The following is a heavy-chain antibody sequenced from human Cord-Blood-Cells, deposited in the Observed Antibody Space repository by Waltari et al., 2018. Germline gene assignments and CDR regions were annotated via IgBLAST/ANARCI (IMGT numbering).Heavy chain of an antibody. CDR2: IRGSGGST. J-gene: IGHJ4*02. V-gene: IGHV3-23*01. Sequence: EVQLLESGGGLVQPGGSLRLSCAASGFTFSSYAMSWVRQAPGKGLEWVSAIRGSGGSTYYADSVKGRFTISRDNSKNTLYLQMNSLRAEDTAIYYCASIRHGSGSYADYWGQGTLVTVSS. D-gene: IGHD3-10*01. CDR3: ASIRHGSGSYADY. CDR1: GFTFSSYA.